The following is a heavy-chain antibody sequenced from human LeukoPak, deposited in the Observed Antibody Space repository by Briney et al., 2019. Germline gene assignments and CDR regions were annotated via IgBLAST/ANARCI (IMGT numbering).Heavy chain of an antibody. D-gene: IGHD1-1*01. V-gene: IGHV4-34*01. CDR3: ARRRDWNDVLDP. CDR2: ISHDGNT. J-gene: IGHJ5*02. CDR1: GESFSDYY. Sequence: PSETLSLTCAVYGESFSDYYWRWIRQPPEKGLEWIGQISHDGNTNYNPSLKSRVTLSTDTSKNQFSLRLTSVTTADTAIYYCARRRDWNDVLDPWGQGTPVTVSS.